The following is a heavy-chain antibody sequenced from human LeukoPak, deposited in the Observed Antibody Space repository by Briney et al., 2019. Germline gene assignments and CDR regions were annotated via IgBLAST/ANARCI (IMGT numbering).Heavy chain of an antibody. D-gene: IGHD4-17*01. CDR3: ARGGDYGDLRYFDY. V-gene: IGHV4-59*01. CDR1: GDSISSNY. CDR2: IHYTGNT. J-gene: IGHJ4*02. Sequence: SETLSVSCAVSGDSISSNYWSWIRQPPGKGLEWIAYIHYTGNTNYNPSLRSRVTVSLDTSKNQFSLRLSSVTAADTAVYYCARGGDYGDLRYFDYWGQGTLVTVSS.